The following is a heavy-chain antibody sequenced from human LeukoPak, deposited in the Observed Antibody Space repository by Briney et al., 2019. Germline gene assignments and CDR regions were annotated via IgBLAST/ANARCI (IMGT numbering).Heavy chain of an antibody. CDR2: IRYDGSNK. Sequence: GGSLRLSCAASGFTFSSYGMHWVRQAPGKGLEWVAFIRYDGSNKYYADSVKGRFTISRDNSKNTLYLQMNSLRAEDTAVYYCAKVPYSRSPVGYFQHWGQGTLVTVSS. CDR1: GFTFSSYG. D-gene: IGHD6-6*01. CDR3: AKVPYSRSPVGYFQH. J-gene: IGHJ1*01. V-gene: IGHV3-30*02.